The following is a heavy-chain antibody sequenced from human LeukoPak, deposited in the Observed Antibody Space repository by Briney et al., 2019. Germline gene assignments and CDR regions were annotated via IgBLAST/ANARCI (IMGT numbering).Heavy chain of an antibody. CDR1: GGSIRSYY. Sequence: PSETLSLTCTASGGSIRSYYWSWIRQTPGKGLEWIGYIDYSGSTNYNPSLNIQVTISVDTSKNQFSLKLSSVTAADTAVYYCARAPNYGGKPFDYWGQGTLVTVSS. CDR2: IDYSGST. D-gene: IGHD4-23*01. V-gene: IGHV4-59*08. CDR3: ARAPNYGGKPFDY. J-gene: IGHJ4*02.